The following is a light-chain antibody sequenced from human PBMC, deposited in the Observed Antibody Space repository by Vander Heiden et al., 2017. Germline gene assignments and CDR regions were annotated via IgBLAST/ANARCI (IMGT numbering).Light chain of an antibody. Sequence: DIVMTQSPDSLAVSLGERAPITCKSSQSVLYSANNKNYLAWYQQKPGQPPKLLIYWASTRESGVPDRFSGSGSGTDFTLTISSLQAEDVAVYYCQQYYSTPVTFGSGTKVDIK. CDR2: WAS. CDR3: QQYYSTPVT. CDR1: QSVLYSANNKNY. V-gene: IGKV4-1*01. J-gene: IGKJ3*01.